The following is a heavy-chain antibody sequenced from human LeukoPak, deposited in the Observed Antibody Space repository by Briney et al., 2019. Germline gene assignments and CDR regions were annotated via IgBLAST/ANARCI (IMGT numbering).Heavy chain of an antibody. CDR3: ARDLHASGTIAVDY. D-gene: IGHD3-10*01. CDR1: GYTFTGYY. V-gene: IGHV1-2*02. CDR2: INPSTGGT. J-gene: IGHJ4*02. Sequence: ASVKVSCKASGYTFTGYYMHWVRQAPGQGLEWMGWINPSTGGTNYAQRFQGRVTMTRDTSISAAYMELSSLRSDDTAVYYCARDLHASGTIAVDYWGQGILVTVSS.